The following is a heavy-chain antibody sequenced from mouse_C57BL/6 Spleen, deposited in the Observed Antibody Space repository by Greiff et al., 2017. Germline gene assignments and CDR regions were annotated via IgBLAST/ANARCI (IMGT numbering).Heavy chain of an antibody. J-gene: IGHJ4*01. CDR3: SRDEDYDIYAMDY. Sequence: QVQLQQSGAELVRPGASVKLSCKASGYTLTDYYINWVKQRPGQGLEWIARIYPGSGNTYYNEKFKGKATLTAEKSSSTAYMQLSSLTSEDSAVYFCSRDEDYDIYAMDYGGQGTSVTVSS. CDR1: GYTLTDYY. V-gene: IGHV1-76*01. CDR2: IYPGSGNT. D-gene: IGHD2-4*01.